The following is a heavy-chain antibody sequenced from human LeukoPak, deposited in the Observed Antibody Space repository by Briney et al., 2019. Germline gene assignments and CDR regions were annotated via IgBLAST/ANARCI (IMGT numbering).Heavy chain of an antibody. V-gene: IGHV3-7*01. CDR1: GFTFSSYW. CDR2: IKQDGSEK. D-gene: IGHD3-16*02. Sequence: PGGSLRLSCAASGFTFSSYWMSWVRQAPGKGLEWVANIKQDGSEKYYVDSVKGRFTISRDNAKNSLYLQMNSLRAEDTAVYYCARDSPGIWGSYRYDYWGQGTLVTVSS. J-gene: IGHJ4*02. CDR3: ARDSPGIWGSYRYDY.